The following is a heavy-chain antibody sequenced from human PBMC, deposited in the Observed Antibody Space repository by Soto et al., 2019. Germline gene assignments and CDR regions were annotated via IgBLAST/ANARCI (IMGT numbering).Heavy chain of an antibody. J-gene: IGHJ5*02. CDR2: IYYSGST. Sequence: PSETLSLTCTVSGGSISSGGYYWSWIRQHPGKGLEWIGYIYYSGSTYYNPSLKSRVTISVDTSKNQFSPKLSSVTAADTAVYYCARDLLSLYGPNWFDPWGQGTLVTVSS. D-gene: IGHD3-16*01. V-gene: IGHV4-31*03. CDR1: GGSISSGGYY. CDR3: ARDLLSLYGPNWFDP.